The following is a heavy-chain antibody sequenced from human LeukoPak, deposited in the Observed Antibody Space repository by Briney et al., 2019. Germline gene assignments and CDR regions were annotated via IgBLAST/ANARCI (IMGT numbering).Heavy chain of an antibody. J-gene: IGHJ2*01. D-gene: IGHD3-22*01. V-gene: IGHV5-51*01. CDR3: ARTFFHDSSGYDRYFDV. Sequence: GESLKISCKGSGYSFASYYIGWVRQMPGKGLEWMGVINPGDSDTRYSPSFQGEVTISADKSISTAYLQWRSLKASDTAMYYCARTFFHDSSGYDRYFDVWGRGTLVTVSS. CDR2: INPGDSDT. CDR1: GYSFASYY.